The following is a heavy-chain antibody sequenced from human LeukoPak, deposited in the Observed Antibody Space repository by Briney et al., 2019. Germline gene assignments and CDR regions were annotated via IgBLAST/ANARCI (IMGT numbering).Heavy chain of an antibody. D-gene: IGHD3-22*01. CDR3: ARGGRGTIIMIVVAALDY. J-gene: IGHJ4*02. Sequence: GGSLRLSCAASGFTSTSYSMNWVRQAPGKGLEWVSSISSSGNYIYYADSVKCRFTISRDNARNSLYLQMNSLRAEDTAVYYCARGGRGTIIMIVVAALDYWGQGTLVTVSS. V-gene: IGHV3-21*01. CDR1: GFTSTSYS. CDR2: ISSSGNYI.